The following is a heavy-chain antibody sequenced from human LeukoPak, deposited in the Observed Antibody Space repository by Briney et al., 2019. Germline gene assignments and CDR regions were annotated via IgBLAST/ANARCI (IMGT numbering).Heavy chain of an antibody. CDR3: AREVYGTMVRGNY. CDR2: ISSSSSYI. V-gene: IGHV3-21*01. D-gene: IGHD3-10*01. Sequence: GGSLRLSCAASGFTFSSYSMNWVRQAPGKGLEWVSSISSSSSYIYYADSVKGRFTISRDNAKNSLYLQMNSLRAEDTAVYYCAREVYGTMVRGNYWGQGTLVTVSS. CDR1: GFTFSSYS. J-gene: IGHJ4*02.